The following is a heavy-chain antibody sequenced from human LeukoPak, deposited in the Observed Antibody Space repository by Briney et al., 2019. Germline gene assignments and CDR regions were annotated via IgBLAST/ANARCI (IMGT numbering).Heavy chain of an antibody. Sequence: SVKVSCKASGGTFSSYAISWVRQAPGQGLEWMGGINPIFGTANYAQKFQGRVTITADESTSTAYMELSSLRSEDTAVYYCAREYCSSTSCSGGVYYYYYGMDVWGQGTTVTVSS. D-gene: IGHD2-2*01. J-gene: IGHJ6*02. V-gene: IGHV1-69*13. CDR2: INPIFGTA. CDR3: AREYCSSTSCSGGVYYYYYGMDV. CDR1: GGTFSSYA.